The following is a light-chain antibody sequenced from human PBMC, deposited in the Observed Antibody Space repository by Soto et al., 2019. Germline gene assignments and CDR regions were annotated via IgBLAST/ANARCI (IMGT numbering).Light chain of an antibody. V-gene: IGKV3-20*01. J-gene: IGKJ5*01. CDR1: QSLGSSF. Sequence: EIVLTQSPGTLSLSPGERATLSCRASQSLGSSFLAWYQQKPGQAPRLLIFVTSRRATGVPDRFSGSGSGTDSTLNISRLETEDVAVYFCRYYGSSPSVXGQGTRLQIK. CDR3: RYYGSSPSV. CDR2: VTS.